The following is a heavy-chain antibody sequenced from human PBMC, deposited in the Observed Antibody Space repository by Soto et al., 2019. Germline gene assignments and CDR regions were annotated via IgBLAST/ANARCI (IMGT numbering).Heavy chain of an antibody. CDR3: ARGDTAMVTVGYYYYYGMDV. V-gene: IGHV4-34*01. J-gene: IGHJ6*02. CDR2: INHSGST. CDR1: GGSFSGYY. Sequence: QVQLQQWGAGLLKPSETLSLTCAVYGGSFSGYYWSWIRQPPGKGLEWIGEINHSGSTNYNPSLTSLHTISVDTSKNQFSRQLSSVTAAETAVYYCARGDTAMVTVGYYYYYGMDVWGQGTTVTVSS. D-gene: IGHD5-18*01.